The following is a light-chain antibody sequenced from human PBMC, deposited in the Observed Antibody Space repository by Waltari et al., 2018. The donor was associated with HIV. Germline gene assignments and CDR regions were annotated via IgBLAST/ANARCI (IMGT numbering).Light chain of an antibody. CDR2: EVT. CDR3: SSYTRRGTVV. J-gene: IGLJ2*01. Sequence: QSALTQPASVSGSHGQSIVLPCTGSSSTIGYYAYVSWYQQYPGQAPKALIYEVTSRPSGTSSRFSGSKSATTAFLAISKLQTDDEADYFCSSYTRRGTVVFGGGTRLTVL. V-gene: IGLV2-14*01. CDR1: SSTIGYYAY.